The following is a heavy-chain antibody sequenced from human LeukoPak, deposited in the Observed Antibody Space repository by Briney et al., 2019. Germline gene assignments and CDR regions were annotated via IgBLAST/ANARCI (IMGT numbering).Heavy chain of an antibody. J-gene: IGHJ4*02. Sequence: SQTLSLTCTVSGGSISSGGYYWSWIRQHPGKGLEWIGYTYYSGSTYYNPSLKSRVTISVDTSKNQFSLKLSSVTAADTAVYYCARTGLYYDSSGYYPAFDYWGQGTLVTVSS. CDR1: GGSISSGGYY. CDR3: ARTGLYYDSSGYYPAFDY. CDR2: TYYSGST. D-gene: IGHD3-22*01. V-gene: IGHV4-31*03.